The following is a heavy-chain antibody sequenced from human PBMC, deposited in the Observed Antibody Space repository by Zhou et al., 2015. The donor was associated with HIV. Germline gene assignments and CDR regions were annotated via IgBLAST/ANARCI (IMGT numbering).Heavy chain of an antibody. V-gene: IGHV1-69*08. D-gene: IGHD2-2*01. J-gene: IGHJ5*02. CDR1: GGTFSSYT. Sequence: QVQLVQSGAEVKKPGSSVKVSCKASGGTFSSYTISWVRQAPGQGLEWMGRIIPILGIANYAQKFQGRVTITADKSTSTAYMELSSLRSEDTAVYYCARDSGCSSTSCYSAAFLGWFDPWGRGNPRXPSPQ. CDR2: IIPILGIA. CDR3: ARDSGCSSTSCYSAAFLGWFDP.